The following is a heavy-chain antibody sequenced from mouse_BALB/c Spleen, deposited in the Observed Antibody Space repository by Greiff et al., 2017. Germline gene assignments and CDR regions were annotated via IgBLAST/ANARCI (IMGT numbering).Heavy chain of an antibody. Sequence: QVQLKQPGAELVKPGASVKLSCKASGYTFTSYWMHWVKQRPGQGLEWIGEIDPSDSYTNYNQKFKGKATLTVDKSSSTAYMQLSSLTSEDSAVYYCARRHYYGSSYWFAYWGQGTLVTVSA. CDR3: ARRHYYGSSYWFAY. CDR1: GYTFTSYW. J-gene: IGHJ3*01. V-gene: IGHV1-69*02. D-gene: IGHD1-1*01. CDR2: IDPSDSYT.